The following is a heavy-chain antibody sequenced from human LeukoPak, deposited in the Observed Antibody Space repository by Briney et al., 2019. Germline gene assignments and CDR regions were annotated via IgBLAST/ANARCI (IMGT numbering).Heavy chain of an antibody. Sequence: SETLSLTCTVSGGSISSYYWSWIRQPPGKGLEWIGYIYYSGNTNCNPSLKSRVTISVDTSKNQFSLKLSSVTAADTAVYYCARGSDTSMLNWFDPWGQGTLVTVSS. CDR2: IYYSGNT. CDR1: GGSISSYY. V-gene: IGHV4-59*01. D-gene: IGHD5-18*01. J-gene: IGHJ5*02. CDR3: ARGSDTSMLNWFDP.